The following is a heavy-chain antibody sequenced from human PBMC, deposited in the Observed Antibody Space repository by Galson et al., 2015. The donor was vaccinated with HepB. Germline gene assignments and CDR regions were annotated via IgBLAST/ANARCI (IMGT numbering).Heavy chain of an antibody. CDR1: GFTFDDYA. D-gene: IGHD2-2*01. CDR2: ISWNSGII. V-gene: IGHV3-9*01. Sequence: SLRLSCAASGFTFDDYAMHWVRHAPGKGLEWVSGISWNSGIIGYADSVKGRFTISRDNAKNSLYLQMNSLRPEDTALYYCAKDIRYCSSSSCYYYYGMDVWGQGTTVTVSS. CDR3: AKDIRYCSSSSCYYYYGMDV. J-gene: IGHJ6*02.